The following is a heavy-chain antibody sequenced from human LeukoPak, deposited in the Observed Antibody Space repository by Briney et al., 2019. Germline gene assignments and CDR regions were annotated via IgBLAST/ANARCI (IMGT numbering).Heavy chain of an antibody. CDR3: AKDLIPRGYSYGYGAFDI. CDR2: ITSSGTYT. D-gene: IGHD5-18*01. CDR1: GFTFSNYN. V-gene: IGHV3-21*04. Sequence: GGSLRLSCADSGFTFSNYNMNWVRQAPGKAMEWVSSITSSGTYTFYADSVKGRFTISRDNSKNTLYLQMNSLRAEDTAVYYCAKDLIPRGYSYGYGAFDIWGQGTMVTVSS. J-gene: IGHJ3*02.